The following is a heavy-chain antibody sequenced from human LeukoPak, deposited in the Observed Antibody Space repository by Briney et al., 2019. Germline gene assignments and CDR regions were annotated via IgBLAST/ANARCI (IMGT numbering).Heavy chain of an antibody. J-gene: IGHJ6*03. D-gene: IGHD3-10*01. V-gene: IGHV1-2*02. CDR2: INPNSGGT. CDR1: GYTFTGYY. Sequence: GASVKVSCKASGYTFTGYYMHWVRQAPGQGLEWMGWINPNSGGTNYAQKFQGRVTMTRDTSISTAYMELSRLRSEDTAVYYCARMVRGVITPHYYYYMDVWGKGTTVTISS. CDR3: ARMVRGVITPHYYYYMDV.